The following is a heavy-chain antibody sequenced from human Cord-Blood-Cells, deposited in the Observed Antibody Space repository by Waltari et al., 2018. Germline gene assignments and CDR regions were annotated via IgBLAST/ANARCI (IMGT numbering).Heavy chain of an antibody. J-gene: IGHJ4*02. D-gene: IGHD7-27*01. V-gene: IGHV3-33*01. CDR2: IWYDRSNK. CDR3: ARAPLYRELGPVDY. CDR1: GFTFSSYG. Sequence: QVQLVESGGGVVQPGRSLRLSCAASGFTFSSYGMHWVRQAQGKGLEWVAVIWYDRSNKYYADSVKGRFTISRDNSKNTLYLQMNSLRAEDTAVYYCARAPLYRELGPVDYWGQGTLVTVSS.